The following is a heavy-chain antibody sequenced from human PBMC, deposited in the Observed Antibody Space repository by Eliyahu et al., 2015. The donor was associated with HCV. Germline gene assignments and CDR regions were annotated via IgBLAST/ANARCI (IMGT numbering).Heavy chain of an antibody. CDR2: IYSGGST. Sequence: EVQLVETGGGLIQPGGSLRLSCAASGFTVSSNXMXWVRQAPGKGLEWVSVIYSGGSTYYADSVKGRFTISRDNSKNTLYLQMNSLRAEDTAVYYCARDEKYYYYGMDVWGQGTTVTVSS. V-gene: IGHV3-53*02. J-gene: IGHJ6*02. CDR3: ARDEKYYYYGMDV. CDR1: GFTVSSNX.